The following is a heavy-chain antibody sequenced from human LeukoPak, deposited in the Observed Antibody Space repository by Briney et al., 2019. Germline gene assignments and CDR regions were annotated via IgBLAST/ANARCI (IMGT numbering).Heavy chain of an antibody. CDR2: ISAYNGNT. J-gene: IGHJ4*02. CDR3: ARGQAATTRPNFDY. V-gene: IGHV1-18*04. Sequence: ASVKVSCKASGYPFIGNYIHWVRQAPGQGLEWMGWISAYNGNTNYAQKLQGRVTMTTDTSTSTAYMELRSLRSDDTAVYYCARGQAATTRPNFDYWGQGTLVTVSS. CDR1: GYPFIGNY. D-gene: IGHD2-15*01.